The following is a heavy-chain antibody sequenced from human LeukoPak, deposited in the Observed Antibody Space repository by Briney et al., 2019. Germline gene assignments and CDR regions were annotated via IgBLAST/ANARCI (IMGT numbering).Heavy chain of an antibody. Sequence: ASVKVSCKASGYTFTSYGISWVRQAPGQGLEWMGWISAYNGNTNYAQKLQGRVTMTTDTSTSTAYMELRSLRSDDTAVYYCARGGELWFGELLPDNWFDRWGQGTLVTVSS. CDR3: ARGGELWFGELLPDNWFDR. J-gene: IGHJ5*02. V-gene: IGHV1-18*01. D-gene: IGHD3-10*01. CDR1: GYTFTSYG. CDR2: ISAYNGNT.